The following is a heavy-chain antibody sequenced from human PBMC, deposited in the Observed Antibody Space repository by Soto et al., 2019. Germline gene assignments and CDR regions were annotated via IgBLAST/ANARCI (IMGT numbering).Heavy chain of an antibody. Sequence: QVQLQQWGAGLLKPSETLSLTCAVYGDSFSDYYWSWIRQAPGKGLEWIGEINHSGNTNYSPSLKSRVTISGDTSKNQFSLRLTSVTAADSAIYYCARVRLVVVAAAFPQYYYHGMDVWGQGTTVTVS. J-gene: IGHJ6*02. V-gene: IGHV4-34*02. D-gene: IGHD2-15*01. CDR3: ARVRLVVVAAAFPQYYYHGMDV. CDR1: GDSFSDYY. CDR2: INHSGNT.